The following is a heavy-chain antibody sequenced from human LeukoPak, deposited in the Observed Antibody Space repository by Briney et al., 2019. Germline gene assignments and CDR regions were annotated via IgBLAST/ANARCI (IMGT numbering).Heavy chain of an antibody. J-gene: IGHJ4*02. CDR2: INPNSGGT. D-gene: IGHD1-26*01. Sequence: GASVKVSCKASGYTFTGYYMHWVRQAPGQGLEWMGWINPNSGGTNYAQKFQGRVTMTRDTSISTAYMELSRLRSDDTAVYYCVREESESYPFDSWGQGTLVIVSS. CDR1: GYTFTGYY. V-gene: IGHV1-2*02. CDR3: VREESESYPFDS.